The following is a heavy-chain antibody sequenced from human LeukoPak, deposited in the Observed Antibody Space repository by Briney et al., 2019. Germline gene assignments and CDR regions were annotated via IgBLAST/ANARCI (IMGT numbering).Heavy chain of an antibody. V-gene: IGHV1-2*02. CDR2: INPNSGGT. D-gene: IGHD6-6*01. CDR3: AREHSSSSGKVFDY. Sequence: EASVKVSCEASGYTFPGYYMHWVRQAPGQGLEWMGWINPNSGGTNYAQKFQGRVTMTRDTSISTAYMELSRLRSDDTAVYYCAREHSSSSGKVFDYWGQRTLVTVSS. CDR1: GYTFPGYY. J-gene: IGHJ4*02.